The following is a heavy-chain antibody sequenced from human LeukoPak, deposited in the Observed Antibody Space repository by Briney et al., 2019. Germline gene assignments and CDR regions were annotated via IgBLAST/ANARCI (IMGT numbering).Heavy chain of an antibody. CDR1: GYTFTSYG. J-gene: IGHJ4*02. D-gene: IGHD3-10*01. CDR2: TSAYNGNT. V-gene: IGHV1-18*01. CDR3: AREPPKTKYGWQRGNFDY. Sequence: ASVTVSCKPSGYTFTSYGTSWVRQAPGQGLEWMGWTSAYNGNTTYAQKLQGRVTTTTDTYTRTAYIELRSLRSDDTAVYYCAREPPKTKYGWQRGNFDYWGQGTLVTVSS.